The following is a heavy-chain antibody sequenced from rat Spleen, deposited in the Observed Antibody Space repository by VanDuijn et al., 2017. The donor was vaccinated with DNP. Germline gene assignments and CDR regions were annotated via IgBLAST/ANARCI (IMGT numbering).Heavy chain of an antibody. CDR3: VTWGDYSTYYFDY. J-gene: IGHJ2*01. Sequence: EVQLVESGGDLVQPGRSLKLSCAASGFTFSDYTMAWVRQSPEKGLEWIASIVFDGNNTYCRDSVKGRFTVSRENAQSSLHLQMDSLRSEDTAPYYCVTWGDYSTYYFDYWGQGVMVTVSS. CDR2: IVFDGNNT. CDR1: GFTFSDYT. D-gene: IGHD1-2*01. V-gene: IGHV5S10*01.